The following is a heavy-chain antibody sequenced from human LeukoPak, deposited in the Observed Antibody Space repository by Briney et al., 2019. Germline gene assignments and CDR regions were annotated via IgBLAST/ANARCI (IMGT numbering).Heavy chain of an antibody. CDR2: ISGSGGST. Sequence: GGSLRLSCAASGFTFSSYAMSWVRQAPGKGLEWVSAISGSGGSTYYADSVKGRFTISRDNSKNTLYLQMNSLRAEDTAVYYCAIDSSYDFWSGLQDWFDPWGQGTLVTVSS. V-gene: IGHV3-23*01. CDR3: AIDSSYDFWSGLQDWFDP. J-gene: IGHJ5*02. D-gene: IGHD3-3*01. CDR1: GFTFSSYA.